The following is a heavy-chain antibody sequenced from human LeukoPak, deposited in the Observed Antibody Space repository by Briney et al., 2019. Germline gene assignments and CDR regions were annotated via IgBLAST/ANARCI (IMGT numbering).Heavy chain of an antibody. J-gene: IGHJ4*02. Sequence: SETLSLICTVSGGSITGISYYWNWLRQPPGKELEWIGRIYQTGNADYKPSLKSRVTISVDTSKNQFSLKLSSVTAADTAVYYCAREEDGYNFWGQGTLVTVSS. V-gene: IGHV4-39*07. CDR2: IYQTGNA. D-gene: IGHD5-24*01. CDR1: GGSITGISYY. CDR3: AREEDGYNF.